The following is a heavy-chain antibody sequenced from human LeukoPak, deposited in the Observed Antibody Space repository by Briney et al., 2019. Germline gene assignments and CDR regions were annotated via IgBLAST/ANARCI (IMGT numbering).Heavy chain of an antibody. D-gene: IGHD2-15*01. CDR3: ARDTVGYCSGGSCYSYYYYGMDV. Sequence: ASVKVSCKASGYTFTSYDINWVRQATGQGLEWMGWMNPNSGNTGYAQKFQGRVTITRNTSISTAYMELSSLRSEDTAVYYCARDTVGYCSGGSCYSYYYYGMDVWGQGTTVTVSS. J-gene: IGHJ6*02. CDR1: GYTFTSYD. CDR2: MNPNSGNT. V-gene: IGHV1-8*03.